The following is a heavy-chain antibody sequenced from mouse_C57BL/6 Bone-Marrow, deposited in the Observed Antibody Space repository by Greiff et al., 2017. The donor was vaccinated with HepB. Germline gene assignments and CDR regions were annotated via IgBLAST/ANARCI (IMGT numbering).Heavy chain of an antibody. J-gene: IGHJ2*01. CDR3: ARWPY. V-gene: IGHV1-42*01. Sequence: EVQLQQSGPELVKPGASVKISCKASGYSFTGYYMNWVKQSPEKSLEWIGEINPSTGGTTYNQKFKAKATLTVDKSSSTAYMQLKSLTSEDSAVYYCARWPYWGQGTTLTVSS. CDR1: GYSFTGYY. CDR2: INPSTGGT.